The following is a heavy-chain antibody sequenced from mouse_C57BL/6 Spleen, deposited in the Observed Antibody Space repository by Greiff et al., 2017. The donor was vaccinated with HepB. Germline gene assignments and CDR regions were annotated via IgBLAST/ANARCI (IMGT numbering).Heavy chain of an antibody. Sequence: QVQLQQPGAELVMPGASVKLSCKASGYTFTSYWMHWVKQRPGQGLEWIGEIDPYDSYTNYNQKFKGKSTLTVDKSSSTAYMQLSSLTSEDSAVYYCARREPPGYFGYWGKSATLAV. V-gene: IGHV1-69*01. J-gene: IGHJ2*01. CDR2: IDPYDSYT. CDR3: ARREPPGYFGY. CDR1: GYTFTSYW.